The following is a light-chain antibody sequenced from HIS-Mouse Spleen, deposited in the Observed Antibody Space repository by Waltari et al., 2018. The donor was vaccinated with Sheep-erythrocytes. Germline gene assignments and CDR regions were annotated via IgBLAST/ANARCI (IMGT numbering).Light chain of an antibody. V-gene: IGLV2-8*01. CDR1: RSDVGGYNY. CDR2: ESS. J-gene: IGLJ3*02. Sequence: QSALTQPPSASGSPGQSVTIPCTATRSDVGGYNYVTWYQQHPGKAPKLLIYESSKRPSGVPDRFSGSKSGNTASLTVSGLQAEDEADYYCSSYAGSNNWVFGGGTKLTVL. CDR3: SSYAGSNNWV.